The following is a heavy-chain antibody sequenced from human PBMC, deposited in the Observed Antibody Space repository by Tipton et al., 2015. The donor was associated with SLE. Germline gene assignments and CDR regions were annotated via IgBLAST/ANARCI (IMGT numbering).Heavy chain of an antibody. D-gene: IGHD1-7*01. V-gene: IGHV3-74*03. J-gene: IGHJ5*02. CDR2: INSDGRST. Sequence: SLRLSCAASGFTFSSYAMSWVRQAPGKGLEWVSVINSDGRSTTYADSVKGRFTISRDNAKNTLYLRMNSLRAEDTAVYYCTRGGVRLGTSWFDPWGQGTLVTVSS. CDR1: GFTFSSYA. CDR3: TRGGVRLGTSWFDP.